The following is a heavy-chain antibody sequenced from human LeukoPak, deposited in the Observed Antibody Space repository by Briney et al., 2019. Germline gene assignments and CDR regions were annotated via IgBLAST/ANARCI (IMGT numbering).Heavy chain of an antibody. D-gene: IGHD3-10*01. Sequence: GGPLRLSCKVSGFPFSSYWMSGLRQAPGKGREGVANIKQGGSEIYYMVSVKGRLTITRDNAQNSLYLQMNSLRAEDTAVYYCARLVRGVGGLDVWGQGTTLTVSS. J-gene: IGHJ6*02. V-gene: IGHV3-7*01. CDR3: ARLVRGVGGLDV. CDR2: IKQGGSEI. CDR1: GFPFSSYW.